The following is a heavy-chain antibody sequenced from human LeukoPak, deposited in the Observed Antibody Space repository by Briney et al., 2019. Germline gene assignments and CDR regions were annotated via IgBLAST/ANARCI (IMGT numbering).Heavy chain of an antibody. CDR3: APPSLYSSGWRHCFDP. D-gene: IGHD6-19*01. CDR1: GFTFSSYG. CDR2: ISGSGGST. Sequence: GGSLRLSCAASGFTFSSYGMSWVHQAPGKGLEWVSAISGSGGSTYYADSVKGRFTISRDNSKNTLYLQMNSLRAEDTAVYYCAPPSLYSSGWRHCFDPWGQGTLVTVSS. V-gene: IGHV3-23*01. J-gene: IGHJ5*02.